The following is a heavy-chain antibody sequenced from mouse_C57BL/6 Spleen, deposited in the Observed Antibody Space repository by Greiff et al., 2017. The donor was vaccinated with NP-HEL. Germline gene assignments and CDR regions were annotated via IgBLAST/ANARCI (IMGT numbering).Heavy chain of an antibody. J-gene: IGHJ3*01. CDR1: GYTFTSYG. D-gene: IGHD1-1*01. V-gene: IGHV1-81*01. CDR2: IYPRSGNT. Sequence: QVQLQQSGAELARPGASVKLSCKASGYTFTSYGISWVKQRTGQGLEWIGEIYPRSGNTYYNEKFKGKATLTADKSSSPAYMELRSLTSEDSAVYFCASYGSSYPAWFAYWGQGTLVTVSA. CDR3: ASYGSSYPAWFAY.